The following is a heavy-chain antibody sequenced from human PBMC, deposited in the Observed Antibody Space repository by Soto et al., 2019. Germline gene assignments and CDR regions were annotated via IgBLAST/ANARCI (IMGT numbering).Heavy chain of an antibody. Sequence: SETLSLTCTVSGGSISSYHWSWIRQSPGKGLEWIGYVFYTGSTKYNPALKRRVTISVDTSKNQFSLKLSSVSAADTGLYYCARSYSGTFYGYDTWGQGILVTVSS. CDR3: ARSYSGTFYGYDT. CDR1: GGSISSYH. J-gene: IGHJ5*02. V-gene: IGHV4-59*01. CDR2: VFYTGST. D-gene: IGHD1-26*01.